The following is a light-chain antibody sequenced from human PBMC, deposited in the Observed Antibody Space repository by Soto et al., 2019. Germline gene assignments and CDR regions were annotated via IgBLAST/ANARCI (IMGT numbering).Light chain of an antibody. CDR1: SGHSTYA. CDR3: QTWDTGIVV. CDR2: LDTDGSH. J-gene: IGLJ2*01. Sequence: QPVLTQSPSVSASLGASVKLTCTLSSGHSTYAIAWHQQQPEKGPRYLMKLDTDGSHNKGDGIPDRFSGSSSGAERYLTISSLQSEDEADYYCQTWDTGIVVFGGGTKLTVL. V-gene: IGLV4-69*01.